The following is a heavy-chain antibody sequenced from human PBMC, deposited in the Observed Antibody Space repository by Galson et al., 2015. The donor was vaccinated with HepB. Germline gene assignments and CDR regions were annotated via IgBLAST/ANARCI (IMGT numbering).Heavy chain of an antibody. CDR2: ISGSGGSI. V-gene: IGHV3-23*01. CDR1: GFTFSSYA. D-gene: IGHD2-2*01. Sequence: SLRLSCAASGFTFSSYAMSWVRQAPGKGLEWVSAISGSGGSIYYADSVKGRFTISRDNSKNTLYLQMNSLRAEDTAVYYCAKEVRIVPAANSRFFDYWGQGTLVTVSS. J-gene: IGHJ4*02. CDR3: AKEVRIVPAANSRFFDY.